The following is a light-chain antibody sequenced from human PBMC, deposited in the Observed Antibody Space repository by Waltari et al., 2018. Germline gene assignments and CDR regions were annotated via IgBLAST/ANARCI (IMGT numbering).Light chain of an antibody. CDR3: QAWDTSTGVV. V-gene: IGLV3-1*01. CDR2: RDI. Sequence: YEMTQPPSVSVSPGQTASITCPGDNLQYKYVYWYQHKPGKSPLLILYRDIERPSGIPERFSGSNSGNTATLTSSETQAMDEADYYCQAWDTSTGVVFGGGTKLTVL. CDR1: NLQYKY. J-gene: IGLJ2*01.